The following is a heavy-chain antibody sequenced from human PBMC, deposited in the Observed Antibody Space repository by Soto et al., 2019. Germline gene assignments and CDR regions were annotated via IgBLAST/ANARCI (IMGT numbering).Heavy chain of an antibody. CDR1: GYTFTSYG. V-gene: IGHV1-18*01. J-gene: IGHJ4*02. Sequence: ASVKVSCKASGYTFTSYGISWVRQAPGQGLEWMGWISAYNGNTNYAQKLQGRVTMTTDTSTSTAYMELRSLRSDDTAVYYCAREADDSSGWDNNIDYWGQGTLVTVSS. CDR2: ISAYNGNT. D-gene: IGHD6-25*01. CDR3: AREADDSSGWDNNIDY.